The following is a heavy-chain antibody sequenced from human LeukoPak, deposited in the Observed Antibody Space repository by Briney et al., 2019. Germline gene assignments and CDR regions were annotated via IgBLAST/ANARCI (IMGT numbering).Heavy chain of an antibody. CDR2: IYPRDGST. J-gene: IGHJ4*02. Sequence: ASVKVSCKASGYTFTSNYIHWVRQAPGQGLEWMGMIYPRDGSTSYARKFQGRVTVTRDTSTSTVHMELSGLRSEDTAVYYCARDQEGFDYWGQGTLVTVSS. CDR1: GYTFTSNY. V-gene: IGHV1-46*01. CDR3: ARDQEGFDY.